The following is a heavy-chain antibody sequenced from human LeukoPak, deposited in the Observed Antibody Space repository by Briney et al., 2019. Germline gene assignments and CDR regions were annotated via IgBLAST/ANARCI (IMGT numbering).Heavy chain of an antibody. Sequence: PGGSLTPSCAATGFTSSSYAMSGVPQAPGKGLEGVSAISGSGGSTYYADSVKGRFTTSRDNSKITLYLQMNSLRAEDTAVYYCAACIAARPKGFDYSGEGTLVTVSS. D-gene: IGHD6-6*01. V-gene: IGHV3-23*01. CDR1: GFTSSSYA. CDR2: ISGSGGST. CDR3: AACIAARPKGFDY. J-gene: IGHJ4*02.